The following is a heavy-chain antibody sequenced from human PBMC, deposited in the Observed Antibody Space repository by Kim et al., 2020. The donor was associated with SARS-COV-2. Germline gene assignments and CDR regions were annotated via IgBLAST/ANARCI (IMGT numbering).Heavy chain of an antibody. Sequence: ASVKVSCKASGYTFTGYYMHWVRQAPGQGLEWMGWINPNSGGTNYAQKFQGRVTMTRDTSISTAYMELSRLRSDDTAVYYCARAYCSSTSCYYGYWGQGTLVTVSS. CDR1: GYTFTGYY. CDR3: ARAYCSSTSCYYGY. V-gene: IGHV1-2*02. CDR2: INPNSGGT. D-gene: IGHD2-2*01. J-gene: IGHJ4*02.